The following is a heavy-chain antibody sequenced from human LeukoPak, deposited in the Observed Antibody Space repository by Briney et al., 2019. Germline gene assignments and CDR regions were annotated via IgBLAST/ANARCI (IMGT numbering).Heavy chain of an antibody. CDR3: ARDRRSGYCSSTSCYLYDY. V-gene: IGHV1-18*01. CDR2: ISAYNGNT. J-gene: IGHJ4*02. CDR1: GYTFTSYG. Sequence: GASVKVSCKASGYTFTSYGISWVRQAPGQGLEWMGWISAYNGNTNYAQKLQGRVTMTTDTSTSTAYMELMSLRSDDTAVYYCARDRRSGYCSSTSCYLYDYWGQGTLVTVSS. D-gene: IGHD2-2*01.